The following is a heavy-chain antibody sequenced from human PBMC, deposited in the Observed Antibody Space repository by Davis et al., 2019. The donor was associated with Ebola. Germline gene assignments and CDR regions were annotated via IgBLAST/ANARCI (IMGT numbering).Heavy chain of an antibody. Sequence: MPSETLSLTCNVSGGSIRSYYWSWIRQPPGKGLEWIGYIYHSGSTKYNPSLKSRVTMSVDTSKNQFSLKLSSVTAADTAVYYCARGNYGDYIVLYYYNMDVWGQGTTVTVSS. D-gene: IGHD4-17*01. J-gene: IGHJ6*02. CDR1: GGSIRSYY. CDR2: IYHSGST. CDR3: ARGNYGDYIVLYYYNMDV. V-gene: IGHV4-59*01.